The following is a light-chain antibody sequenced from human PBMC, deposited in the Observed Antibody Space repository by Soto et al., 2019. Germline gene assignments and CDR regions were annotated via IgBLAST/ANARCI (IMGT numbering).Light chain of an antibody. Sequence: QSALTQPASVSGSPGQSITISCTGTSSDVGGYNYVSWYQQHPGKAPKLMIYEVSNRPSGVSNRYSGSKSGNTASLTISAVQAEDEGDYYCSSYTSSSTRVFGGGTKLTVL. CDR2: EVS. V-gene: IGLV2-14*01. J-gene: IGLJ3*02. CDR3: SSYTSSSTRV. CDR1: SSDVGGYNY.